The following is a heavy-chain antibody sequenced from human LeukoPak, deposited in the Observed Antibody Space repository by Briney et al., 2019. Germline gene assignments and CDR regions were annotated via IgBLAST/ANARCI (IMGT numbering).Heavy chain of an antibody. Sequence: GGSLRLSCAASGFTFNTYTMNWVRQAPGKGLEWVSSISSSSNHIYYADSVKGRFTISRDNAKNSLYLQMNSLRAEDTAVYYCASGGDDFDYWGQGTLVTVSS. J-gene: IGHJ4*02. CDR1: GFTFNTYT. CDR2: ISSSSNHI. V-gene: IGHV3-21*01. D-gene: IGHD3-16*01. CDR3: ASGGDDFDY.